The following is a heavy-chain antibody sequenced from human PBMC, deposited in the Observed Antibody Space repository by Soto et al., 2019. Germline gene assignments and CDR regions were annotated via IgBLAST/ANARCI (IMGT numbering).Heavy chain of an antibody. D-gene: IGHD2-8*01. CDR3: ARDLTTNGVSHDAFDI. CDR2: IYYSGST. CDR1: GGSISSYY. J-gene: IGHJ3*02. V-gene: IGHV4-59*01. Sequence: PSETLSLTCTVSGGSISSYYWSWIRQPPGKGLEWIGYIYYSGSTNYNPSLKSRVTISVDTSKNQFSLKLRSDDTAVYYCARDLTTNGVSHDAFDIWGQGTMVTVSS.